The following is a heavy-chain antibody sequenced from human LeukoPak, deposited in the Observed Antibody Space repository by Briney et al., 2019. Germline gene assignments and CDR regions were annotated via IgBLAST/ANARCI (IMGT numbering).Heavy chain of an antibody. CDR3: ARDDY. V-gene: IGHV3-30*02. CDR2: IWHDGSNK. J-gene: IGHJ4*02. CDR1: GFTFSSYG. Sequence: GGSLRLSCAASGFTFSSYGMHWDRQAPGKGLEWVAFIWHDGSNKYYVDSVKGRFTISRDNSKNTLYLQMNSLRAEDTAVYYCARDDYWGQGTLVTVSS.